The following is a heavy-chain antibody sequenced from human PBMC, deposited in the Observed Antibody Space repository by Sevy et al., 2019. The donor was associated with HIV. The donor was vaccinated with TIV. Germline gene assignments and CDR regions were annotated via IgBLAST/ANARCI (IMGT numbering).Heavy chain of an antibody. CDR2: ISFDASNK. CDR3: ARESRYSSGWTASWGCDY. V-gene: IGHV3-30-3*01. J-gene: IGHJ4*02. D-gene: IGHD6-19*01. CDR1: GFDFSGYA. Sequence: GGSLRLSCAASGFDFSGYALHWVRQAPGKGLEWVAVISFDASNKYYADSVKGRFTISRANSKNTLYLQMHSLRGDDTAVYYCARESRYSSGWTASWGCDYWGQGALVTVSS.